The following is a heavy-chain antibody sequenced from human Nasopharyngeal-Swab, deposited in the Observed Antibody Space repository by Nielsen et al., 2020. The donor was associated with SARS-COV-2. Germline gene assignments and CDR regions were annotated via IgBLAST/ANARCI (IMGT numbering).Heavy chain of an antibody. D-gene: IGHD4-11*01. J-gene: IGHJ4*02. CDR3: ARGTADYSNPSFDY. CDR1: GFTFDDYA. CDR2: INWNSGLK. V-gene: IGHV3-9*01. Sequence: SLKISCAASGFTFDDYAMYWVRQRPGEGLEWVSGINWNSGLKGYADSVKGRFTISRDNARNSLYLLMNSLRSEDTALYYCARGTADYSNPSFDYWGQGTLVTVSS.